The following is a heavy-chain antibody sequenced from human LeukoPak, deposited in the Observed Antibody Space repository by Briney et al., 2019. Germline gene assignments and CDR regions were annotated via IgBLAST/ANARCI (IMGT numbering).Heavy chain of an antibody. D-gene: IGHD3-10*01. Sequence: PGGSLRLSCAASGFTFSDHHMYWVRQAPGKGLEWVSSISSSSSYIYYADSVKGRSTISRDNAKNSLYLQMNSLRAEDTAVYYCASERMVRGVATDYWGQGTLVTVSS. CDR3: ASERMVRGVATDY. V-gene: IGHV3-21*01. CDR2: ISSSSSYI. CDR1: GFTFSDHH. J-gene: IGHJ4*02.